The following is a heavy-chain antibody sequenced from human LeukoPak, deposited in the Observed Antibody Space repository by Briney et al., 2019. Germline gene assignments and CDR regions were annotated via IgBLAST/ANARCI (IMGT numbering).Heavy chain of an antibody. D-gene: IGHD2-15*01. CDR3: ARDGGGGYCSGGSCRPLDY. CDR2: ISSSSSII. CDR1: GFTFSTYS. J-gene: IGHJ4*02. Sequence: GGSLRLSCAASGFTFSTYSMNWVRQAPGKGLEWVSYISSSSSIIYYTDSVKGRFTISRDNAKTSLYLQMNSLEAEDTAVYYCARDGGGGYCSGGSCRPLDYWGQGTLVTVSS. V-gene: IGHV3-48*01.